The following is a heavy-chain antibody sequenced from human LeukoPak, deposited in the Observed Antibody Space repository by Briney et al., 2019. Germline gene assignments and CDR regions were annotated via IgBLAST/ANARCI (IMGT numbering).Heavy chain of an antibody. CDR2: RYRTGST. Sequence: SETLSLTCTVSGYSMSSGYYWGWIRQPPERGLEWIGSRYRTGSTYYNPSVKSRFTISVDTSKNQLYLKLSTVTAADTAVYYCARDPLFDHWGQGTLVTVSS. J-gene: IGHJ5*02. CDR1: GYSMSSGYY. CDR3: ARDPLFDH. V-gene: IGHV4-38-2*02.